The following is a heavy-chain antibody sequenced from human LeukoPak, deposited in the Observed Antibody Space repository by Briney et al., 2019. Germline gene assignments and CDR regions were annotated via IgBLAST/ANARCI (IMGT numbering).Heavy chain of an antibody. Sequence: GGSLRLSCAASGFTFNNYIMNWVRQAPGKGLEWVAVISYDGSNKYYADSVKGRFTISRDNSKNTLYLQMNSLRAEDTAVYYCAKGGYYGGNSGYFDYWGQGTLVTVSS. CDR2: ISYDGSNK. J-gene: IGHJ4*02. CDR1: GFTFNNYI. V-gene: IGHV3-30*18. CDR3: AKGGYYGGNSGYFDY. D-gene: IGHD4-23*01.